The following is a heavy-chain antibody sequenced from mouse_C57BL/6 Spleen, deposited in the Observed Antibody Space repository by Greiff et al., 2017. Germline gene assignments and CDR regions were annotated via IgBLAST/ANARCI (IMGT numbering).Heavy chain of an antibody. CDR2: IDPSDSYT. Sequence: QVQLQQSGAELVRPGTSVKLSCKASGYTFTSYWMHWVKQRPGQGLEWIGVIDPSDSYTNYNQKFKGKATLTVDTSSSTAYMQLSSLTSEDSAVYYCARGQLRLPFAYWGQGTLVTVSA. CDR1: GYTFTSYW. J-gene: IGHJ3*01. V-gene: IGHV1-59*01. D-gene: IGHD3-2*02. CDR3: ARGQLRLPFAY.